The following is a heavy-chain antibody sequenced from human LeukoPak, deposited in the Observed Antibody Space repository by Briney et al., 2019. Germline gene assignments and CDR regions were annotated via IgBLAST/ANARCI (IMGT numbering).Heavy chain of an antibody. CDR1: GLTFSNYA. CDR2: FSGSGGST. J-gene: IGHJ3*02. D-gene: IGHD5-18*01. Sequence: PGGSLRLSCAASGLTFSNYAMSWVRQAPGKGLEWVSTFSGSGGSTYYADSVKGRFTISRDNSENMLYLQMNSLRAEDAAVYYCAKGRGYSYGSDAFDIWGQGTMVTVSS. V-gene: IGHV3-23*01. CDR3: AKGRGYSYGSDAFDI.